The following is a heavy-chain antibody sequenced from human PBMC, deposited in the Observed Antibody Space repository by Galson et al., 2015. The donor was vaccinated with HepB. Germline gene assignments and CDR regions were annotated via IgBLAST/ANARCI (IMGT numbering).Heavy chain of an antibody. V-gene: IGHV3-74*01. CDR3: VRDLDIWGSHRDYFDH. J-gene: IGHJ4*02. D-gene: IGHD3-16*02. Sequence: SLRLSCAASGFTFSSYLMHWVRQAPGKGLAWVSRIYSDGISINYADSVKGRFTISRDNAKNTLFLEMRSLRPEDTAVYYCVRDLDIWGSHRDYFDHWGQGTLVTVSS. CDR2: IYSDGISI. CDR1: GFTFSSYL.